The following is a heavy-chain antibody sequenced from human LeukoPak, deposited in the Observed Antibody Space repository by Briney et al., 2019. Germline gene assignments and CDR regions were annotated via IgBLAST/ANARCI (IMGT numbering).Heavy chain of an antibody. Sequence: GGSLRLSCAASRFTFSSTSMNWVRQAPGKGLEWVSSISSSGKYIYYADSMKGRFTVSRDNAKDSLSLQMSGLRAEDTAIYYCARDLGARISCYSHWGQGTLVTVSS. CDR1: RFTFSSTS. CDR3: ARDLGARISCYSH. D-gene: IGHD2-15*01. J-gene: IGHJ4*02. CDR2: ISSSGKYI. V-gene: IGHV3-21*01.